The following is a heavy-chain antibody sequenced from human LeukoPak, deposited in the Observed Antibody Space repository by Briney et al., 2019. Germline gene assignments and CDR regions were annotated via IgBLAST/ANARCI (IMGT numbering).Heavy chain of an antibody. J-gene: IGHJ6*02. V-gene: IGHV4-30-2*01. CDR2: IYHSGST. Sequence: SETLSLTCTVSGGSISSGSYSWSWIRQPPGTGLEWIGYIYHSGSTYYNPSLKSRVTTSVDRSKNQFSLKLSSVTAADTAVYYCARDSGIYGMDVWGQGTTVTVSS. CDR1: GGSISSGSYS. CDR3: ARDSGIYGMDV.